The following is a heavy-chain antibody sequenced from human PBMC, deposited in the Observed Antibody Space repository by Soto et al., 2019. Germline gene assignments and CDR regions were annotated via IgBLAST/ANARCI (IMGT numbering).Heavy chain of an antibody. CDR2: INHSGST. D-gene: IGHD6-13*01. Sequence: QVQLQQWGAGLLKPSETLSLTCAVYGGSFSGYYWSWIRQPPGKGLEWIGEINHSGSTNYNPSLTSSVTISVDTSKNQSSLKLSSVTAADSAVYYGARGPRSSSWDFIYYWGQGTLVTVSS. CDR1: GGSFSGYY. CDR3: ARGPRSSSWDFIYY. J-gene: IGHJ4*02. V-gene: IGHV4-34*01.